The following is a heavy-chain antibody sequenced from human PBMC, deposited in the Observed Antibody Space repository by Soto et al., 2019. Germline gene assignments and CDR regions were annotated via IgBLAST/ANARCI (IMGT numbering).Heavy chain of an antibody. CDR3: ATMGTPATGLYYFDY. Sequence: SETLSLTCTVSGGSISSGNYYWSWIRQPPGKGLEWIGFISYSGSTYYNVSLKSRVTISVDTSKNQFSLNLSFVTAADTAVYYCATMGTPATGLYYFDYWGQGTLVTVSS. D-gene: IGHD2-15*01. CDR1: GGSISSGNYY. V-gene: IGHV4-30-4*01. J-gene: IGHJ4*02. CDR2: ISYSGST.